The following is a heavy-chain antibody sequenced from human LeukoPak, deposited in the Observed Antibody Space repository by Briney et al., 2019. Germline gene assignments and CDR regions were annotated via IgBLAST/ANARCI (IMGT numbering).Heavy chain of an antibody. D-gene: IGHD5-12*01. V-gene: IGHV3-48*02. Sequence: PGGSLRLSCAVSGFTFSSYSMNWVRQAPGKGLEWVSYISSSSTIYYADSVKGRFTISRDNAKNSLYLQMNSLRDEDTAVYYCARDSGYHTSWGQGTLVTVSS. CDR3: ARDSGYHTS. CDR1: GFTFSSYS. J-gene: IGHJ5*02. CDR2: ISSSSTI.